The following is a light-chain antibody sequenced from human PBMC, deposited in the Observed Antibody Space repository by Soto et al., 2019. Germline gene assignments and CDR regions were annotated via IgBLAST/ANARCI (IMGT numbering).Light chain of an antibody. CDR2: LGS. CDR1: QNLMHSNGYNS. Sequence: EIVLTQSPLSLPVTPGEPASISCRSSQNLMHSNGYNSWNWYLQKPGQSPQLLIYLGSNRASGVPDRFSRSGSGTDLTLTINRVEDEDGGIYFCAQGLASPFTLGGGKTGEIK. CDR3: AQGLASPFT. J-gene: IGKJ4*01. V-gene: IGKV2-28*01.